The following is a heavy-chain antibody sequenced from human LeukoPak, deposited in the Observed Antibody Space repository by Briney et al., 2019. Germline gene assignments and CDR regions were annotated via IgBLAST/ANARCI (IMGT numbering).Heavy chain of an antibody. J-gene: IGHJ5*02. Sequence: PSETLSLTCTVSGGSISSYYWSWIRQPPGKGLEWIGYIYYSGSTNYNPSLKSRVTISVDTSKNQFSLKLSSVTAADTAVYYCARETRAYYDPHGGWFDPWGQGTLVTVSS. V-gene: IGHV4-59*01. D-gene: IGHD3-22*01. CDR2: IYYSGST. CDR3: ARETRAYYDPHGGWFDP. CDR1: GGSISSYY.